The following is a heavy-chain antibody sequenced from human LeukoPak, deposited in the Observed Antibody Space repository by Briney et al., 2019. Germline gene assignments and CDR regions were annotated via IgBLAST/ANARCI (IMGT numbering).Heavy chain of an antibody. CDR2: ISAYNGNT. CDR1: GYTFTSYG. J-gene: IGHJ1*01. V-gene: IGHV1-18*01. D-gene: IGHD3-22*01. CDR3: ARAPSTYYYGSSGYYWYFQH. Sequence: ASVKVSCKASGYTFTSYGISWVRQAPGQGLEWMGWISAYNGNTNYAQKLQGRVTMTTDTSTSTAYMELRSLRSDDTAVYYCARAPSTYYYGSSGYYWYFQHWGQGTLVTVSS.